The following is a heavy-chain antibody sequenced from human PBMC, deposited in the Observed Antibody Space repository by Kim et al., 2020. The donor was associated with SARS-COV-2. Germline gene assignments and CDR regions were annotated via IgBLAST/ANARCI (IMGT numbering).Heavy chain of an antibody. CDR3: ARAVTTGADALDI. J-gene: IGHJ3*02. Sequence: YPGAVKGRFTISRENAENSLYLQMNSLRAGDTAVYYCARAVTTGADALDIWGQGTMVTVSS. V-gene: IGHV3-13*01. D-gene: IGHD4-17*01.